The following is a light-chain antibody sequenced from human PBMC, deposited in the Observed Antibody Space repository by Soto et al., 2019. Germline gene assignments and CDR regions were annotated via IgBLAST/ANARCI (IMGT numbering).Light chain of an antibody. CDR2: EVT. CDR3: CLYAVTFYV. Sequence: QSALTQPASVSGSPGQSITISCTGTRRDVGGYNYVSWYQQYPGKSPKLLIYEVTHRPSGVSNRFSGSKSGNTASLTISGLQAEDEADYYCCLYAVTFYVFGTGTKVTVL. J-gene: IGLJ1*01. CDR1: RRDVGGYNY. V-gene: IGLV2-14*01.